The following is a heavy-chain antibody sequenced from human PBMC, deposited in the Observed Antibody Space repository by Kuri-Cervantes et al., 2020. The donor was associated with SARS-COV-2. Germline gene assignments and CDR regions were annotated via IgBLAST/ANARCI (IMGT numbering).Heavy chain of an antibody. CDR3: ARDRGGAAAGNRGYYYYYGMDV. CDR1: GFPAASNY. Sequence: GGSLRLSCAASGFPAASNYINWVRQAPEKGLEWVSSIYSGGSTHNAESLKGRFTISRDTSKNTVYLQMNSLRGEDTGVYYCARDRGGAAAGNRGYYYYYGMDVWGQGTTVTVSS. J-gene: IGHJ6*02. CDR2: IYSGGST. V-gene: IGHV3-66*01. D-gene: IGHD6-13*01.